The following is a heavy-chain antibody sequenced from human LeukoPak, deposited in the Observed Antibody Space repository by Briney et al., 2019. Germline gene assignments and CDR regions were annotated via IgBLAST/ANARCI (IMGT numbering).Heavy chain of an antibody. D-gene: IGHD3-10*01. CDR1: GLPFSSYA. Sequence: PGGSLRLSCAPSGLPFSSYAMSWVRQAPGKGLEWVSAISGSGGSTYYADSVKGRFTISRDNSKNTLYLQMNSLRAEDTAVYYCAKDRSPLWFGELLEPFDPWGQGTLVTVSS. CDR3: AKDRSPLWFGELLEPFDP. V-gene: IGHV3-23*01. J-gene: IGHJ5*02. CDR2: ISGSGGST.